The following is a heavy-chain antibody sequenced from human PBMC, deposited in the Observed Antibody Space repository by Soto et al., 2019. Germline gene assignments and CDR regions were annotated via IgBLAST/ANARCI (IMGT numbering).Heavy chain of an antibody. V-gene: IGHV1-18*04. D-gene: IGHD6-13*01. CDR2: ISAYNGNT. J-gene: IGHJ5*02. CDR1: GYTFTSYG. CDR3: ARDRRRAASSSWFDP. Sequence: QVQLVQSGAEVKKPGASVKVSCKASGYTFTSYGISWVRQAPGQGLEWMGWISAYNGNTNYAQKLQGRVTMTTDTSTSTDYMELRSLRSDDTAVYYCARDRRRAASSSWFDPWGQGTLVTVSS.